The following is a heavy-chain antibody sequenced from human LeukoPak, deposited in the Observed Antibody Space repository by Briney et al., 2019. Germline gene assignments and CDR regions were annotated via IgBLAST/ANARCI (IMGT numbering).Heavy chain of an antibody. J-gene: IGHJ3*02. D-gene: IGHD6-13*01. Sequence: SETLSLTCTVSGGSISSYYWSWIRQPPGKGLEWIGYIYYSGSTNYNPSLKSRVTISVDTSKNQFSLKLSSVTAADTAVYYCARGGSIAAALGNAFDIWGQGTMVTVSS. CDR2: IYYSGST. V-gene: IGHV4-59*01. CDR3: ARGGSIAAALGNAFDI. CDR1: GGSISSYY.